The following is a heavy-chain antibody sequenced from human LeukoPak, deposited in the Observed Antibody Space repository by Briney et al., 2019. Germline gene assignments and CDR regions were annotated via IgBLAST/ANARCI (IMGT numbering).Heavy chain of an antibody. J-gene: IGHJ4*02. CDR3: ARLRGYDSSGYYSTYFDY. D-gene: IGHD3-22*01. Sequence: NPSETLSPTCTVSGGSISSYYWSWIRQPPGKGLEWIGYIYTSGSTNYNPSLKSRVTISVDTSKNQFSLKLSSVTAADTAVYYCARLRGYDSSGYYSTYFDYWGQGTLVTVSS. CDR1: GGSISSYY. V-gene: IGHV4-4*09. CDR2: IYTSGST.